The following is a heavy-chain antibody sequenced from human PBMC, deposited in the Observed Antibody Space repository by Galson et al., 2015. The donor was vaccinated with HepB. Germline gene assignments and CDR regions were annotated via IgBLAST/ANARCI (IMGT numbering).Heavy chain of an antibody. Sequence: SETLSLTCAVSGGSISSRNWWSWVRQPPGKGLEWIGEIYHSGTTNYNPSLKSRLTISVDKSKNQFSLKLSSVTAADTAMYHCASLGYCSGTADCYGTSWGQGTLVTVSS. CDR2: IYHSGTT. CDR3: ASLGYCSGTADCYGTS. CDR1: GGSISSRNW. V-gene: IGHV4-4*02. J-gene: IGHJ5*02. D-gene: IGHD2-15*01.